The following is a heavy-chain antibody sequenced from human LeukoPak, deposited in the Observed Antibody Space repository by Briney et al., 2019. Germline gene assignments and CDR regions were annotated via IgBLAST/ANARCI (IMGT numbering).Heavy chain of an antibody. Sequence: GASVKVSCKASGYTFTGYYMHWVRQAPGQGLEWMGWINPNSGGTNYAQKFQGRVTMTRDTSISTAYMELSRLRSDDTAVYYCARSAMALTYYYYGMDVWGQGTTVTVSS. J-gene: IGHJ6*02. D-gene: IGHD5-18*01. CDR2: INPNSGGT. V-gene: IGHV1-2*02. CDR1: GYTFTGYY. CDR3: ARSAMALTYYYYGMDV.